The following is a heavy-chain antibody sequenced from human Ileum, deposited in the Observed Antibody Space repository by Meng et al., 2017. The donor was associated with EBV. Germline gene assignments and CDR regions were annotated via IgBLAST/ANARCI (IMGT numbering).Heavy chain of an antibody. CDR3: ARGYSSGWYYFDY. CDR1: GVSIDRSSHN. V-gene: IGHV4-39*01. CDR2: IYYSGTT. J-gene: IGHJ4*02. D-gene: IGHD6-19*01. Sequence: ASGPGLVNPSDTPSFTCTVSGVSIDRSSHNWGWIRQSPGKGLELMGNIYYSGTTSYNPSLKSRVTISVDTSKNQFSLKLSSVTAADTAVYYCARGYSSGWYYFDYWGQGTLVTVSS.